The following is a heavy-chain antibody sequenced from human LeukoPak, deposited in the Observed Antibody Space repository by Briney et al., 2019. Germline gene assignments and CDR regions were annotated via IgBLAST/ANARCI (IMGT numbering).Heavy chain of an antibody. V-gene: IGHV1-69*13. Sequence: SVKVSCKASGYTFTSYAMHWVRQAPGQRLEWMGGIIPIFGTANYAQKFQGRVTITADESTSTAYMELSSLRSEDTAVYYCASLYSSSVDYWGQGTLVTVSS. CDR2: IIPIFGTA. D-gene: IGHD6-6*01. CDR3: ASLYSSSVDY. J-gene: IGHJ4*02. CDR1: GYTFTSYA.